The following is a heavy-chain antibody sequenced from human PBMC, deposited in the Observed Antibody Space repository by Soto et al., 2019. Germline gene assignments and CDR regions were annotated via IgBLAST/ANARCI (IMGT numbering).Heavy chain of an antibody. Sequence: SETLSLTCTVSGGSISSSSYYWGWIRQPPGKGLEWIGSIYYSGSTYYNPSLKSRVTISVDTSKNQFSLKLSSVTAADTAVYYCARGFGYYGSGIYNWFDPWGQGTLVTVSS. D-gene: IGHD3-10*01. CDR2: IYYSGST. V-gene: IGHV4-39*07. CDR1: GGSISSSSYY. CDR3: ARGFGYYGSGIYNWFDP. J-gene: IGHJ5*02.